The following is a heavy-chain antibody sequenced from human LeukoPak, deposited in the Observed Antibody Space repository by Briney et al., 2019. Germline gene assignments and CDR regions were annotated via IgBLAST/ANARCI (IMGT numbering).Heavy chain of an antibody. CDR2: INHSGST. J-gene: IGHJ5*02. Sequence: PSETLSVNSAVYGWSSIGSYWSWIRHPPRKGLEWIGEINHSGSTNYNPSLKSRVTISVDTSKNQFSLKLSSVTAADTAVYYCARGWFDPWGQGTLVTVSS. CDR1: GWSSIGSY. CDR3: ARGWFDP. V-gene: IGHV4-34*01.